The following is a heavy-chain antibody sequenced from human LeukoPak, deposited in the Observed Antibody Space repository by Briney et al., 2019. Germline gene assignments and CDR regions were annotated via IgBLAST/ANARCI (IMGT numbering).Heavy chain of an antibody. V-gene: IGHV3-21*01. CDR2: ISSSSSYI. D-gene: IGHD1-1*01. Sequence: PGGSLRLSCAASGFTYSNYTMNWVRQAPGKGLEWVSSISSSSSYIYYAASVKGRFTISRDNAKNSLYLQMNRLRAEDTAVYYCARERQLERLAFGKEGSAFDYWGQGTLVTVSS. CDR1: GFTYSNYT. J-gene: IGHJ4*02. CDR3: ARERQLERLAFGKEGSAFDY.